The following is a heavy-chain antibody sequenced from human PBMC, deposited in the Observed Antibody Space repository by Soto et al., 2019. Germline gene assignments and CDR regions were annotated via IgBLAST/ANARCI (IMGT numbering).Heavy chain of an antibody. V-gene: IGHV4-39*02. D-gene: IGHD6-6*01. J-gene: IGHJ4*02. CDR2: IYYSGST. Sequence: YWGWIRQPPGKGLEWIGSIYYSGSTYYNPSLKGRVTMSVDTSKNQFSLKLTSVTAADTAVYYCARDCLPYSSSGNYFDYWGQGTLVTVSS. CDR1: Y. CDR3: ARDCLPYSSSGNYFDY.